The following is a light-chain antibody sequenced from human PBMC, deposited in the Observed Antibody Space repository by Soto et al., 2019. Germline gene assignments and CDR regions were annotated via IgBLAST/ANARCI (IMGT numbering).Light chain of an antibody. V-gene: IGLV2-14*01. J-gene: IGLJ2*01. Sequence: QSVLTQPASVSGSPGQSITISCTGTSSDVGGYNYVSWYQQHPGKAPKLMIYDVSNRPSGVSNRFSGSKSGNTASLTISGIQAEDEADYYCSSYTSSSPLVFGGGTKLTVL. CDR2: DVS. CDR1: SSDVGGYNY. CDR3: SSYTSSSPLV.